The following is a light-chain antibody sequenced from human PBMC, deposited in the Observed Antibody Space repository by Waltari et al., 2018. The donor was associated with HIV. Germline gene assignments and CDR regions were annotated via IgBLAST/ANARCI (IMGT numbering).Light chain of an antibody. Sequence: QSVLTQPPSASGTPGQRVTIPCSGRSSNIGSHYVSWYQQHPGTAPKLLIYRKNQRASGVPDRFSGSKSGTSASPAISGLRSEDEADYYCAAWDDSLSGHYVFGTGTKVTVL. CDR2: RKN. J-gene: IGLJ1*01. CDR3: AAWDDSLSGHYV. CDR1: SSNIGSHY. V-gene: IGLV1-47*01.